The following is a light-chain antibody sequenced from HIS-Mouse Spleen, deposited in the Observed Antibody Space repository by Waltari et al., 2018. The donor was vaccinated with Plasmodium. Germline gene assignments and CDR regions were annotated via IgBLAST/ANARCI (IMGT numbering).Light chain of an antibody. V-gene: IGLV2-23*01. CDR1: SSDVGLSNL. J-gene: IGLJ1*01. CDR3: CSYAGSSTYV. CDR2: EGS. Sequence: QSALTQPASVSGSPGQSITISCPGTSSDVGLSNLVSWYQQHPGKAPKLMIYEGSKRPSGVSNRFSGSKSGNTASLTISGLQAEDEADYYCCSYAGSSTYVFGTGTKVTVL.